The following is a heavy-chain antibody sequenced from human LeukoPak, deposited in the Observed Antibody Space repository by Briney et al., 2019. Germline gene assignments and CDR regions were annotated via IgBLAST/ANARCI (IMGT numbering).Heavy chain of an antibody. D-gene: IGHD6-19*01. J-gene: IGHJ4*02. CDR1: GGSISSSSYY. Sequence: PSETLSLTCTVSGGSISSSSYYWGWIRQPPGKGLEWIGSIYYSGSTYYNPSLKSRVTISVDTSKNQFSLKLSSVTAADTAVYYCARADPRKGGSGWGGNKGAFDYWGQGTLVTVSS. CDR3: ARADPRKGGSGWGGNKGAFDY. CDR2: IYYSGST. V-gene: IGHV4-39*07.